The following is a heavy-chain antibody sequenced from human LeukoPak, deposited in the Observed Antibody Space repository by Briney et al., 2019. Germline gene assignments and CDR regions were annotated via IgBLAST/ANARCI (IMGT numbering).Heavy chain of an antibody. CDR1: EFTFSSYS. V-gene: IGHV3-48*01. Sequence: GGSLRLSCAASEFTFSSYSMNWVRQAPGKGLKWVSYITNSGNSKSYADSVKGRFTISRDNTKNSLYLQMNGLRAEDTAVYYCAETRNSGYLALDYWGQGILVNVP. J-gene: IGHJ4*02. CDR2: ITNSGNSK. CDR3: AETRNSGYLALDY. D-gene: IGHD3-22*01.